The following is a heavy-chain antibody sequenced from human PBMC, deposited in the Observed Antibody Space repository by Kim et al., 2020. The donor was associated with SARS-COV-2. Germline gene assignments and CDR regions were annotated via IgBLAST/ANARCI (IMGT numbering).Heavy chain of an antibody. CDR2: INAGNGNT. CDR3: ARDRALGSGWYTLDWYFDL. CDR1: GYTFTSYA. D-gene: IGHD6-19*01. V-gene: IGHV1-3*01. Sequence: ASVKVSCKASGYTFTSYAMHWVRQAPGQRLEWMGWINAGNGNTKYSQKFQGRVTITRDTSASTAYMELSSLRSEDTAVYYCARDRALGSGWYTLDWYFDLWGRGTLVTVSS. J-gene: IGHJ2*01.